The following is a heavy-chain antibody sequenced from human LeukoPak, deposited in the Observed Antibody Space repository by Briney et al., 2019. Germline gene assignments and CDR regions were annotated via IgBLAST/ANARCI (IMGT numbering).Heavy chain of an antibody. V-gene: IGHV3-74*01. CDR1: GFTFSSYW. D-gene: IGHD5-18*01. CDR3: SRGGMYSYGPFDN. J-gene: IGHJ4*02. CDR2: IFSDGSAT. Sequence: PGGSLRLSCAASGFTFSSYWMHWVRHAPGKGLEWVSRIFSDGSATNYADSVKGRFTISRDNAKNTLYLQRNSLRAEDTAVYYCSRGGMYSYGPFDNWGQGTLVTVSS.